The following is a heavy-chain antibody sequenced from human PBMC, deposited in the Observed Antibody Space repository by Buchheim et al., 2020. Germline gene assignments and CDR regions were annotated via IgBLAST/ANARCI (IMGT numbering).Heavy chain of an antibody. CDR1: GGSFSGYY. CDR3: ARVVAAAGIAVAVFIDY. CDR2: INHSGST. Sequence: QVQLQQWGAGLLKPSETLSLTCAVYGGSFSGYYWSWIRQPPGKGLEWIGEINHSGSTNYNPSLKSQVTIKVDTTKNQLPLKLSSVTAADTAVYYCARVVAAAGIAVAVFIDYWGQGTL. D-gene: IGHD6-19*01. V-gene: IGHV4-34*01. J-gene: IGHJ4*02.